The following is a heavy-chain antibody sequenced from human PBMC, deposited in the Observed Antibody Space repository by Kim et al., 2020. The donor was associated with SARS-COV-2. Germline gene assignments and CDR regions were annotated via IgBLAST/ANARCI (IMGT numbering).Heavy chain of an antibody. D-gene: IGHD3-22*01. CDR3: ARVPNSSGYYMVDY. V-gene: IGHV1-69*01. J-gene: IGHJ4*02. Sequence: AQKCQGRVTITVDESTGPAYMGLSSLRSEDTAVYYCARVPNSSGYYMVDYWGQGTLVTVSS.